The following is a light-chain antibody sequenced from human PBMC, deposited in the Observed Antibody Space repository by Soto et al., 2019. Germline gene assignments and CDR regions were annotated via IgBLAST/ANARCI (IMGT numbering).Light chain of an antibody. Sequence: EIVMTQSPATLSVSPGERATLSCRASQSVSSNLAWYQQKPGQAPRLLIYGASTRATGIPARFSGSGSGTAFTLTISSLQSEDFAVYYGQQYNNWPFPSWTFGQGTKVEIK. J-gene: IGKJ1*01. CDR2: GAS. CDR1: QSVSSN. V-gene: IGKV3-15*01. CDR3: QQYNNWPFPSWT.